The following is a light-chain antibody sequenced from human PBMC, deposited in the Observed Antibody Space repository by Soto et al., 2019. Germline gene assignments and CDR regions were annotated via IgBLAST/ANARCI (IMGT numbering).Light chain of an antibody. Sequence: DIQMTQSPSSLSASAGDRVTITCRASQSISRYLNWYQQKPGKAPKLLIYTTSSLQSGVPSRFNGSGSGTDFTLTISSLHPEDFATYYCQQTYTTWTLGQGTKVDIK. J-gene: IGKJ1*01. V-gene: IGKV1-39*01. CDR3: QQTYTTWT. CDR1: QSISRY. CDR2: TTS.